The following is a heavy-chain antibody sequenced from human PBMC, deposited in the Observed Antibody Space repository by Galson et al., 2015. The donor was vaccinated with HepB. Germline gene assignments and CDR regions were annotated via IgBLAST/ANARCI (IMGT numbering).Heavy chain of an antibody. D-gene: IGHD5-18*01. Sequence: SLRLSCAASGFTFSAFAMHWVRQAPVKGLEFVSGIGGNGASSYYADSVKGRSTIPRDNSKNTLYLELHSLTPDDTAVYYCVKDRERGIQLWFHRGFADYWGQGTPVTVSS. J-gene: IGHJ4*02. V-gene: IGHV3-64D*06. CDR3: VKDRERGIQLWFHRGFADY. CDR2: IGGNGASS. CDR1: GFTFSAFA.